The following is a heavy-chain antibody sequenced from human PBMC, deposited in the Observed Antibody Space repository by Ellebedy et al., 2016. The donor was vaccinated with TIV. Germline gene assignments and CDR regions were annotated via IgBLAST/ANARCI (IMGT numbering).Heavy chain of an antibody. J-gene: IGHJ4*02. CDR1: GFTFSSYD. Sequence: PGGSLRLPCPAPGFTFSSYDMHWVRQATGKGLEWVSAIGTVGDTYYPGSVKGRFTISRENAKKSLYLQMNSLRAEDTAVYYCARATAGFDYWGQGTLVTVSS. CDR2: IGTVGDT. D-gene: IGHD1-1*01. V-gene: IGHV3-13*01. CDR3: ARATAGFDY.